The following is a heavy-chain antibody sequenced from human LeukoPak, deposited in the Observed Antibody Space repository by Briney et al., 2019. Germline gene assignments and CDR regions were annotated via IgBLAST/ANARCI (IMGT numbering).Heavy chain of an antibody. CDR2: INHSGST. Sequence: SETLSLTCAVYGGSFSGYYWSWIRQPPGKGLEWIGEINHSGSTNYNPSLKSRVTISVDTSKNQFSLKLSSVTAADTAVYYCARKHVVVVTAIRGDAIDIWGQGTMVTVSS. V-gene: IGHV4-34*01. CDR1: GGSFSGYY. D-gene: IGHD2-21*02. J-gene: IGHJ3*02. CDR3: ARKHVVVVTAIRGDAIDI.